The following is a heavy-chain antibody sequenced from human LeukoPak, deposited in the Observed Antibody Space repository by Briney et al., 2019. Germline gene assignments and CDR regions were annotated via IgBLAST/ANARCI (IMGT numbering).Heavy chain of an antibody. CDR1: GGSISSSGYC. D-gene: IGHD1-26*01. Sequence: SETLSLTCTVSGGSISSSGYCWGWIRQPPWKGLEWIGRIYASGSTNYNPSLKSRVTISVDTSKNQFSLKLSSVTAADTAVYYCARAWELPGGWFDPWGQGTLVTVSS. CDR2: IYASGST. V-gene: IGHV4-39*07. J-gene: IGHJ5*02. CDR3: ARAWELPGGWFDP.